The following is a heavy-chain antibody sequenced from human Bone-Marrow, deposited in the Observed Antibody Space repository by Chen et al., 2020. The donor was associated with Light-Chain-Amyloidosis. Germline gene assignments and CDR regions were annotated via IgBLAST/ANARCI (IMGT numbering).Heavy chain of an antibody. CDR3: ARRARISSGQSDI. V-gene: IGHV3-23*01. CDR2: ITGSERAT. J-gene: IGHJ4*02. D-gene: IGHD6-19*01. CDR1: GFTFSAYS. Sequence: EVQLLESGGGLVQPGGSLRLSCSASGFTFSAYSMGWVRQAPGKGLEWVAEITGSERATGDADSVRGRFAITRDNSMNTRYVQMNSLTSDDTAVYFCARRARISSGQSDIWGRGTLVTVSS.